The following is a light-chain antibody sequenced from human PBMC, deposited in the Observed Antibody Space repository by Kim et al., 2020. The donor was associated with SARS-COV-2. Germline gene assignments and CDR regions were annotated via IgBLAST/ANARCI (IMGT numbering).Light chain of an antibody. CDR3: QKYNSAPRT. V-gene: IGKV1-27*01. CDR1: HGISNY. J-gene: IGKJ1*01. CDR2: AAS. Sequence: SVGDRVTITCRASHGISNYLAWYQQKPGKVPKLLIYAASTLQSGVPSRFSGSGSGTDFTLTISSLQPEDVATYYCQKYNSAPRTFGQWTKVDI.